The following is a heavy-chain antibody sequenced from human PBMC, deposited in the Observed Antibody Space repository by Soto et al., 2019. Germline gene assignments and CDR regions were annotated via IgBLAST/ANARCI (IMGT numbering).Heavy chain of an antibody. J-gene: IGHJ4*02. CDR3: ARDLGYYASDGYFDY. CDR2: ISSSGDII. V-gene: IGHV3-11*01. CDR1: GFTFSDYY. Sequence: GGSMRLSCAASGFTFSDYYMSWIRQAPGKGLEWVSYISSSGDIIYYADSVKGRFTTSRDNAKNSLYLQMNSLRAEDTAVYYCARDLGYYASDGYFDYWGQGTLVTVSS. D-gene: IGHD3-22*01.